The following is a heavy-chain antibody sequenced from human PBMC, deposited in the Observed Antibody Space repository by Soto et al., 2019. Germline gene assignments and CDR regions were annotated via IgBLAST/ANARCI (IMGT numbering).Heavy chain of an antibody. Sequence: QVQLVQSGAEVKKPGSSVKVSCKASGGTFISYSLSWVRQAPGQGLEWMGGIIPIFGTPNYAQKCPGRVTITAAESTSTAYLELSILRPEDTAIYYSARGGYSDVLTGSLPPFDYWGQGPLVTVSS. CDR2: IIPIFGTP. V-gene: IGHV1-69*12. CDR3: ARGGYSDVLTGSLPPFDY. J-gene: IGHJ4*02. CDR1: GGTFISYS. D-gene: IGHD3-9*01.